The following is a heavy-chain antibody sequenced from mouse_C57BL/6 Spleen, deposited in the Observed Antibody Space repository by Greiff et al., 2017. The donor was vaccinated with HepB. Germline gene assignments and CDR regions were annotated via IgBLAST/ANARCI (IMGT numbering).Heavy chain of an antibody. V-gene: IGHV1-55*01. D-gene: IGHD1-1*01. CDR3: TRHAVVDYFDY. J-gene: IGHJ2*01. CDR2: IYPGSGST. CDR1: GYTFTSYW. Sequence: QVQLQQSGAELVKPGASVKMSCKASGYTFTSYWITWVKQRPGQGLEWIGDIYPGSGSTNYNEKFKSKATLTVGTSSSTAYMQLSSLTSEDSAVYYCTRHAVVDYFDYWGQGTTLTVSS.